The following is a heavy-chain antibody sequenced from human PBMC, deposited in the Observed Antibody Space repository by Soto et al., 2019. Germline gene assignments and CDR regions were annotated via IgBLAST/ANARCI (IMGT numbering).Heavy chain of an antibody. D-gene: IGHD5-12*01. Sequence: PGGSLRLSCAASGFTFSSYAMSWVRQAPGKGLEWVSAISGSGGSTYYADSVKGRFTISRDNSKNTLYLQMNSLRAEDTAVYYCAKLSPRYSGYDYPFEYYGMDVWGQGTTVTVSS. CDR2: ISGSGGST. CDR1: GFTFSSYA. V-gene: IGHV3-23*01. CDR3: AKLSPRYSGYDYPFEYYGMDV. J-gene: IGHJ6*02.